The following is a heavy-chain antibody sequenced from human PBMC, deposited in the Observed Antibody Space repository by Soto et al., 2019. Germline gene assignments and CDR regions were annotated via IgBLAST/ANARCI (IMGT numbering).Heavy chain of an antibody. Sequence: GSLRLSCVASGFSFDKYAMAWVRQAPGKGLEWVSHVAAGGGHTYYAESVKGRFTISRDNSKNTLFLQINTLRADDTAIYFCARRTSFLGAFDYWGQGVLVTVYS. D-gene: IGHD3-16*02. CDR3: ARRTSFLGAFDY. CDR2: VAAGGGHT. V-gene: IGHV3-23*01. CDR1: GFSFDKYA. J-gene: IGHJ4*02.